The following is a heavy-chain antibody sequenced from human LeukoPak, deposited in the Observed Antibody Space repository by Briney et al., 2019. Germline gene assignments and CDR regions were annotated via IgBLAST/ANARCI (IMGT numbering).Heavy chain of an antibody. V-gene: IGHV3-7*01. J-gene: IGHJ6*03. CDR1: GFTFSSYW. CDR3: ARGRYSGSYPYYYMDV. CDR2: IKQDGSEK. D-gene: IGHD1-26*01. Sequence: GGSLRLSCAASGFTFSSYWMSWVRQAPGKGLEWVANIKQDGSEKYYVDSVKGRFTISRDNAKNSLYLQMNSLRAEDTAVYYCARGRYSGSYPYYYMDVWGKGTTVTVSS.